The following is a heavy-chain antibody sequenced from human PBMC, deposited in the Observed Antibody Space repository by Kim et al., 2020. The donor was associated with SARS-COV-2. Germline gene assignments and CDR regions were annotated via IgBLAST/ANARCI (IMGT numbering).Heavy chain of an antibody. CDR1: GFTFSSYG. CDR2: IWYDGSNK. CDR3: ARDVGNYYGSGRGMDV. D-gene: IGHD3-10*01. Sequence: GGSLRLSCAASGFTFSSYGMHWVRQAPGKGLEWVAVIWYDGSNKYYADSVKGRFTISRDNSKNTLYLQMNSLRAEDTAVYYCARDVGNYYGSGRGMDVWDKGTTVTVSS. V-gene: IGHV3-33*01. J-gene: IGHJ6*04.